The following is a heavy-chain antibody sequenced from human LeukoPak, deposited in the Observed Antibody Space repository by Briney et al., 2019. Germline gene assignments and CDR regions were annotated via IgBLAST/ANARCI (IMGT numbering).Heavy chain of an antibody. V-gene: IGHV4-34*01. Sequence: SETLSLTCAVYGGSFSGYYWSWIRQPPGKGLEWIGEINHSGSTNYNPSLKSRVTISVDTSKNQFSLKLSSVTAADTAVYYCARGLRGGSSWYTWFDPWGQGTLVTVSS. CDR2: INHSGST. J-gene: IGHJ5*02. CDR3: ARGLRGGSSWYTWFDP. D-gene: IGHD6-13*01. CDR1: GGSFSGYY.